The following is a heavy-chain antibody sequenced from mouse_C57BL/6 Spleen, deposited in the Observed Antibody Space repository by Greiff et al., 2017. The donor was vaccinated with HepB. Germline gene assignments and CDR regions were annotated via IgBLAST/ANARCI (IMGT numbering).Heavy chain of an antibody. Sequence: EVKLMESGPGLVKPSQSLSLTCSVTGYSITSGYYWNWIRQFPGNKLEWMGYISYDGSNNYNPSLKNRISITRDTSKNQFFLKLNSVTTEDTATYYCARDGDSNYFDYWGQGTTLTVSS. CDR1: GYSITSGYY. CDR2: ISYDGSN. J-gene: IGHJ2*01. CDR3: ARDGDSNYFDY. V-gene: IGHV3-6*01. D-gene: IGHD2-5*01.